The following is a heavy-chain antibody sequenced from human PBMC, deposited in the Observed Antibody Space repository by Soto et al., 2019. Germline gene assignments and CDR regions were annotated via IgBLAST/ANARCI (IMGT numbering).Heavy chain of an antibody. J-gene: IGHJ4*02. CDR3: ARDPYYDFWSGSFDY. V-gene: IGHV4-38-2*02. Sequence: SETLSLTCAVSGYSISSGYYWGWIRQPPGKGLEWIGSIYHSGSTYYNPSLKSRVTISVDTSKNQFSLKLSSVTAADTAVYYCARDPYYDFWSGSFDYWGQGTLVTVSS. D-gene: IGHD3-3*01. CDR2: IYHSGST. CDR1: GYSISSGYY.